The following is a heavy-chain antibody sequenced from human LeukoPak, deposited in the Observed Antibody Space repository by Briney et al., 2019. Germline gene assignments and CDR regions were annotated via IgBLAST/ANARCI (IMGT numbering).Heavy chain of an antibody. CDR1: SGSFSAYY. CDR3: ARGRENYSRAGFGY. CDR2: INHSGST. V-gene: IGHV4-34*01. Sequence: SETLSLTCAVYSGSFSAYYWSWIRQPPRKGLEWIGEINHSGSTNYNPSLESRVTVLVDRSKNQLSLKLRSVTAADTAVYYCARGRENYSRAGFGYWAQGTLVTVSS. J-gene: IGHJ4*02. D-gene: IGHD4-11*01.